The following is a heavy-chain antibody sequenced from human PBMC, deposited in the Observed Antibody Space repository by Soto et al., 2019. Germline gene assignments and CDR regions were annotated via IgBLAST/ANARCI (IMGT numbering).Heavy chain of an antibody. CDR2: ISSSSSTI. V-gene: IGHV3-48*01. CDR3: ARGELRFWFDP. Sequence: GGSLRLSCAASGFTFSSYSMNWVRQAPGKGLEWVSYISSSSSTIYYADSVKGRFTISRDNAKNSLYLQMNSLRAADTAVYYCARGELRFWFDPWGQGTLVTVSS. CDR1: GFTFSSYS. D-gene: IGHD1-26*01. J-gene: IGHJ5*02.